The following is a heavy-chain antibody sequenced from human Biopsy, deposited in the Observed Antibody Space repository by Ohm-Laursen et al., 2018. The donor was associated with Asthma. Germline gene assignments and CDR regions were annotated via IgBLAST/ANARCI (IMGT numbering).Heavy chain of an antibody. J-gene: IGHJ6*02. CDR3: ARGGYYGDRRHQNGLDV. CDR2: VISIYGTT. CDR1: GYILSSFG. V-gene: IGHV1-69*13. D-gene: IGHD4-17*01. Sequence: SSVKVSCKAHGYILSSFGIKWVRKAPGQGLEWMGGVISIYGTTHTAQKFQGRVTITADESTSTAYMELTSLRKEDTAVYYCARGGYYGDRRHQNGLDVWGQGTPVTVSS.